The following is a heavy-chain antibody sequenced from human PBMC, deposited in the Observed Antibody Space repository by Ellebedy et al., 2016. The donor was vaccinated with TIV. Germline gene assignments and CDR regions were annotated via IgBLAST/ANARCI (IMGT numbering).Heavy chain of an antibody. CDR3: AKYPGHGGPNFFYYGMDA. V-gene: IGHV3-23*01. Sequence: GESLKISCVASGLSGFTFGRSAMTWVRQVPGTGLQWVSGISGSGRSVHVVEAVKGRFIVSRDNSKNTLYLQMNSLRVDDTAIYYCAKYPGHGGPNFFYYGMDAWGQGTTVTVSS. CDR1: GLSGFTFGRSA. J-gene: IGHJ6*02. CDR2: ISGSGRSV. D-gene: IGHD4-23*01.